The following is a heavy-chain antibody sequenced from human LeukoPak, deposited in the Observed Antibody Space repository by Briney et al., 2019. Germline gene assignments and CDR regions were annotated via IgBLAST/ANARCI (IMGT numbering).Heavy chain of an antibody. Sequence: GGSLRLSCSASGFTFSSYSMTWVRQAPGKGLMWVSHINNDGSNTRYADSVKGRFTTSRDNAKNSLYLQMNSLRAEDTAVYYCARAAGGSSSWYYYYYYMDVWGKGTTVTVSS. J-gene: IGHJ6*03. V-gene: IGHV3-74*01. D-gene: IGHD6-13*01. CDR2: INNDGSNT. CDR1: GFTFSSYS. CDR3: ARAAGGSSSWYYYYYYMDV.